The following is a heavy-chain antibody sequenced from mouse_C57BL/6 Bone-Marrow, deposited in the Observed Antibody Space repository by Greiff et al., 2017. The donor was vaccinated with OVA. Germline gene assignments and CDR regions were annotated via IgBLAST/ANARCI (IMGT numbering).Heavy chain of an antibody. CDR2: IDPSDSYT. V-gene: IGHV1-50*01. CDR3: ARERLRNAMDY. CDR1: GYTFTSYW. J-gene: IGHJ4*01. D-gene: IGHD3-2*02. Sequence: QVQLQQPGAELVKPGASVKLSCKASGYTFTSYWMQWVKQRPGQGLEWIGEIDPSDSYTNYNQKFKGKATLTVDTSSSTAYMQLSRLTSEDSAVYYCARERLRNAMDYWGQGTSFTVSS.